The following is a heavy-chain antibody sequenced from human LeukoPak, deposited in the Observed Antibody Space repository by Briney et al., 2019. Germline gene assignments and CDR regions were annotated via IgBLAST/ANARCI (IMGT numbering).Heavy chain of an antibody. D-gene: IGHD2-2*01. CDR3: ARRPGYQLLSYAFDI. CDR1: GFTVSSNY. J-gene: IGHJ3*02. V-gene: IGHV3-53*01. Sequence: GGSLRLSCAASGFTVSSNYMSWVRQAPGKGLEWVSVIYSGGSTYYADSVKGRFTISRDNSKNTLYLQMNSLRAEDTAVYYRARRPGYQLLSYAFDIWGQGTMVTVSS. CDR2: IYSGGST.